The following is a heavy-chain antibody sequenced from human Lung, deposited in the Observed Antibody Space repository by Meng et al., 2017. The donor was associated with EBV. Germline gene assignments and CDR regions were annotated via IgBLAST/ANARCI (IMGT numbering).Heavy chain of an antibody. CDR3: ASSRPLAGNWNYHY. CDR2: TYYRSKWYN. CDR1: GDRVSSNSAA. D-gene: IGHD1-7*01. V-gene: IGHV6-1*01. Sequence: LKQSGPGLVKPSQPLSLPCAISGDRVSSNSAAWNWIRQSPSRGLEWLGRTYYRSKWYNDYAVSVKSRITINPDTSKNQFSLQLNSVTPEDTAVYYCASSRPLAGNWNYHYWGQGTLVTVSS. J-gene: IGHJ4*02.